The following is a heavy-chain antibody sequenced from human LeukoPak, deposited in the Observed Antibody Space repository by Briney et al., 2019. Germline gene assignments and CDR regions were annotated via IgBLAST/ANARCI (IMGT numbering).Heavy chain of an antibody. J-gene: IGHJ4*02. V-gene: IGHV3-23*01. CDR2: IGGSNGIT. Sequence: GGSLRLSCAASRFTFNSYAMSWARQAPGKGQEWVSVIGGSNGITFYVGSVKGRFTISRDNSKDTLYLQMNSLRAEDTAVYYCARNENSGWGYFDYWGQGTLVTVSS. CDR3: ARNENSGWGYFDY. D-gene: IGHD5-12*01. CDR1: RFTFNSYA.